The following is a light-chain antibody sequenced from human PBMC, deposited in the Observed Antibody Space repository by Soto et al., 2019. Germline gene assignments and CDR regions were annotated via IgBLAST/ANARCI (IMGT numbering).Light chain of an antibody. V-gene: IGLV2-14*01. CDR3: SSYTSSSTVL. CDR1: SSDVGGYNY. Sequence: QSALTQPASVSGSPGQSITISCTGTSSDVGGYNYVSWYQQYPGKAPKLMIYEVSNRPSGVSHRFSGSKSGNTASLTISGLQAEDEADYFCSSYTSSSTVLFGGGTKVPS. CDR2: EVS. J-gene: IGLJ2*01.